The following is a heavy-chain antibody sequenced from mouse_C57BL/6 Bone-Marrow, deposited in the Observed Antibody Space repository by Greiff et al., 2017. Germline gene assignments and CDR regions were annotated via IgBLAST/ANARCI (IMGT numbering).Heavy chain of an antibody. CDR1: GFSLSTFGMG. D-gene: IGHD2-4*01. Sequence: QVTLKVSGPGILQPSQTLSLTCSFSGFSLSTFGMGVGWIRQPSGKGLEWLAHIWWDDDKYYNPALKRRLTISKDTSKNQVFLKVANVDTADTATYYCARMFYYDYDGFAYWGQGTLVTVSA. CDR2: IWWDDDK. CDR3: ARMFYYDYDGFAY. V-gene: IGHV8-8*01. J-gene: IGHJ3*01.